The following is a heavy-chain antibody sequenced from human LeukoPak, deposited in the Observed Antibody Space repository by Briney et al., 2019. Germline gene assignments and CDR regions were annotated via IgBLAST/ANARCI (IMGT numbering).Heavy chain of an antibody. V-gene: IGHV4-59*08. D-gene: IGHD1-1*01. J-gene: IGHJ4*02. Sequence: TSETLSLTCTVSGGSISSYYWSWIRQPPGKGLEWIAYIYYRGSTNYNPSLKSRVTISVDTSKNQFSLKLSSVTAADTAVYYCARRTTGTGPFDYWGQGTLVTVSS. CDR1: GGSISSYY. CDR3: ARRTTGTGPFDY. CDR2: IYYRGST.